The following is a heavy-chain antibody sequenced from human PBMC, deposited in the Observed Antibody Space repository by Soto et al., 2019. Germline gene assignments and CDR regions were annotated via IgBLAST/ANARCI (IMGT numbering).Heavy chain of an antibody. Sequence: GGSLRLSCAASGFTFSSYWMSWVRQAPGKGLEWVANIKQDGSEKYYVDSVKGRFTISRDNAKNSLYLQMNSLRAEDTAVYYCAREGFDGSGSYYITRGYYYYYMDVWGKGTTVTVSS. CDR3: AREGFDGSGSYYITRGYYYYYMDV. V-gene: IGHV3-7*01. CDR1: GFTFSSYW. CDR2: IKQDGSEK. D-gene: IGHD3-10*01. J-gene: IGHJ6*03.